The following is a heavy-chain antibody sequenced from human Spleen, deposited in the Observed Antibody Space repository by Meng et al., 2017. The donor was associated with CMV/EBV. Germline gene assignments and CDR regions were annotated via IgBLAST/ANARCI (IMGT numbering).Heavy chain of an antibody. CDR3: ARGPTSFYDFWSGYYTPEFDP. Sequence: ASVKVSCKASGYTFTSYDINWVRQATGQGLEWMGWMNPNSGNTGYAQKFQGRVTMTRNTSISTDYMELSSLRSEDTAVYYCARGPTSFYDFWSGYYTPEFDPWGQGTLVTVSS. D-gene: IGHD3-3*01. CDR1: GYTFTSYD. CDR2: MNPNSGNT. J-gene: IGHJ5*02. V-gene: IGHV1-8*01.